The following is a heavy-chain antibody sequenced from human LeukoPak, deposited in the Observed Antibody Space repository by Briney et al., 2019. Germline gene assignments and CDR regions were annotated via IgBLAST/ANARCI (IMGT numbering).Heavy chain of an antibody. CDR1: GYTFTDYA. Sequence: ASVKVSCKASGYTFTDYAMHWVRQAPGQRREWMGRVNAGNGKTKYSEKFQGRVTITRDTTASTVYMEVSSLRFEDTAVYYCAKGIWVSGRYYFDYWGQGTLVTVSS. CDR3: AKGIWVSGRYYFDY. CDR2: VNAGNGKT. D-gene: IGHD3-10*01. V-gene: IGHV1-3*01. J-gene: IGHJ4*02.